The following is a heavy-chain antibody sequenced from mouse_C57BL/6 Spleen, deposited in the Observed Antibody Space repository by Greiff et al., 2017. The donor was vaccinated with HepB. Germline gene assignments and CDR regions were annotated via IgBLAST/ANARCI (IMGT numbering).Heavy chain of an antibody. CDR1: GYSITSDY. Sequence: DVKLQESGPGLAKPSQTLSLTCSVTGYSITSDYWNWIRKFPGNKLEYMGYISYSGSTYYNPSLKSRISITRDTSKNQYYLQLNSVTTEDTATYYCARSLTTVVPTGYFDVWGTGTTVTVSS. D-gene: IGHD1-1*01. CDR2: ISYSGST. CDR3: ARSLTTVVPTGYFDV. V-gene: IGHV3-8*01. J-gene: IGHJ1*03.